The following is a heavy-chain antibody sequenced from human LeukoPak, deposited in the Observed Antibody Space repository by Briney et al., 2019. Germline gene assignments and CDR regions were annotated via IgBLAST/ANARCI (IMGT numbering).Heavy chain of an antibody. Sequence: GESLKISCKGSGYSFTSYWIGWVRQMPGKGLEWMGIIYPGDSDTRYSPSFQGQVTISADKSISTAYLQWSSLKASDTAMYYCARRIKGSGSYYTYYYYGMDVWGQGTTVTVSS. V-gene: IGHV5-51*01. CDR2: IYPGDSDT. CDR3: ARRIKGSGSYYTYYYYGMDV. D-gene: IGHD3-10*01. CDR1: GYSFTSYW. J-gene: IGHJ6*02.